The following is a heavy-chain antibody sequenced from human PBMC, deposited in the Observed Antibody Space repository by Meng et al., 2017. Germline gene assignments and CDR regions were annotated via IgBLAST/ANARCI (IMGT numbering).Heavy chain of an antibody. J-gene: IGHJ4*02. CDR1: GYNYPDYY. V-gene: IGHV1-2*06. Sequence: QVRLVQSGVEVKKPGASVKASCKPSGYNYPDYYIHWVRQAPGQGLEWRGRIDPKNGDTHYAQKFQGRVAMTGDTSISTAYMDLSELRSDDTAVYYCARDEVISAAGKLFGDYWGQGTLVTVSS. CDR2: IDPKNGDT. CDR3: ARDEVISAAGKLFGDY. D-gene: IGHD6-13*01.